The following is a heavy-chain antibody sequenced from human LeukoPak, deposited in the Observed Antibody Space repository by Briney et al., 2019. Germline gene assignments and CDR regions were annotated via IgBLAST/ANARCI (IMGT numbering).Heavy chain of an antibody. D-gene: IGHD5-18*01. J-gene: IGHJ5*02. V-gene: IGHV1-69*05. Sequence: SVKVSCKASGGTFSSYAISWVRQAPGQGLEWMGGIIPIFGTANYAQKFQGRVTITTDESTSAAYMELSSLRSEDTAVYYCARVGMVTRWFDPWGQGTLVTVSS. CDR1: GGTFSSYA. CDR3: ARVGMVTRWFDP. CDR2: IIPIFGTA.